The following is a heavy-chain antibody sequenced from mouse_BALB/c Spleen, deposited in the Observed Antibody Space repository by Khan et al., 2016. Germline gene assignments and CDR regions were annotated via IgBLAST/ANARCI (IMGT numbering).Heavy chain of an antibody. CDR2: IWPCGST. CDR3: ARDDQDYDAWFAS. J-gene: IGHJ3*01. Sequence: QVQLKESGPGLVAPSQSLSITCTVSGFSFTNSGVHWIRQPPGKGLEWLGVIWPCGSTDYNSALISRLSITKDNSQNQVFLKMISLQTDDTAMYYCARDDQDYDAWFASWGQGTLVIVSA. D-gene: IGHD2-4*01. CDR1: GFSFTNSG. V-gene: IGHV2-9*02.